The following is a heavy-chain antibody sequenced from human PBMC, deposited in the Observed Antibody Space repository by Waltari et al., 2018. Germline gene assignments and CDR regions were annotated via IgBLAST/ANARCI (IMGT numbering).Heavy chain of an antibody. CDR3: ARDQGELRFLDVNKEIDY. V-gene: IGHV1-18*01. Sequence: QVQLVQSGAEVKKPGASVKVSCKASGYTFTSYGISWVRQAPGQGLELMGWISAYNGNTNYAKKLQGRVTMTTDTSTSTAYMELRSLRSVDTAVYYCARDQGELRFLDVNKEIDYWGQGTLVTVSS. CDR1: GYTFTSYG. J-gene: IGHJ4*02. D-gene: IGHD3-3*01. CDR2: ISAYNGNT.